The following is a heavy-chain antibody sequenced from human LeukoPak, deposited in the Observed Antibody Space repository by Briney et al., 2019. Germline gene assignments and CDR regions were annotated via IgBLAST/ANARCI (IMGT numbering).Heavy chain of an antibody. V-gene: IGHV4-59*01. CDR3: ARELGGYYSGSSQGHLFDI. CDR2: IYYSGST. CDR1: GGSFSSYY. J-gene: IGHJ3*02. D-gene: IGHD1-26*01. Sequence: SETLSLTCTVSGGSFSSYYWSWIRQPPGKGLEWIGSIYYSGSTNHNPSLKSRVTILVDPSKNQFSLKLSSVTAADTAIYYCARELGGYYSGSSQGHLFDIWGLGPMVTVSS.